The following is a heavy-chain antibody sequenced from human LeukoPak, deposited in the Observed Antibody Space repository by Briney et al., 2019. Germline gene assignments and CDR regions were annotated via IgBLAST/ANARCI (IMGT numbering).Heavy chain of an antibody. J-gene: IGHJ6*03. Sequence: AGGSLRLSCAASGFTFSSYWMRWVRQAPGKGLVWVSRINSDGSSTSYADSVKGRFTISRDNAKNTLYLQMNSLRAEDTAVYYCARDGGWGCSGGSCYSVYYYYYMDVWGKGTTVTVSS. V-gene: IGHV3-74*01. CDR2: INSDGSST. CDR3: ARDGGWGCSGGSCYSVYYYYYMDV. D-gene: IGHD2-15*01. CDR1: GFTFSSYW.